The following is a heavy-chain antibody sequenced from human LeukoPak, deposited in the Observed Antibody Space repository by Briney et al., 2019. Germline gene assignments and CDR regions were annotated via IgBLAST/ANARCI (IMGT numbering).Heavy chain of an antibody. V-gene: IGHV3-21*01. CDR1: GFTFSRYS. CDR2: ISSSSSYI. CDR3: ARDEMIVVPDYYYMDV. J-gene: IGHJ6*03. D-gene: IGHD3-22*01. Sequence: GGSLRLSCAASGFTFSRYSMNWVGQAPGKGLEWVSSISSSSSYIYYADSVKGRFTISRDNAKNSLYLQMNSLRAEDTAVYYCARDEMIVVPDYYYMDVWGKGTTVTISS.